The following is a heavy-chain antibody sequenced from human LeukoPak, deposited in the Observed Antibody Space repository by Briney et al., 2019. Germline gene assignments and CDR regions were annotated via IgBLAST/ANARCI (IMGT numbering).Heavy chain of an antibody. CDR1: GGSFSGYY. J-gene: IGHJ3*02. CDR3: ARAGSGSLLMLFDI. CDR2: INHSGST. D-gene: IGHD6-19*01. Sequence: SETLSLTCAVYGGSFSGYYWSWIRQPPGKGLEWIGEINHSGSTNYNPSLKSRVAISVDTSKNQFSLKLSSVTAADTAVYYCARAGSGSLLMLFDIWGQGTMVTVSS. V-gene: IGHV4-34*01.